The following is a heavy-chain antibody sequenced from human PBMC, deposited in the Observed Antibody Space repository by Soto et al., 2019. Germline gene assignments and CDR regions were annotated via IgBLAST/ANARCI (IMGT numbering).Heavy chain of an antibody. D-gene: IGHD3-10*01. CDR2: INHSGST. V-gene: IGHV4-34*01. CDR1: GGSFSGYY. J-gene: IGHJ5*02. CDR3: ARLWFGGTFDP. Sequence: SETLSLTCAVYGGSFSGYYWSWIRQPPGKGLEWIGEINHSGSTNYNPSLKSRVTISVDTSKNQFSLKLSSVTAADTAVYYCARLWFGGTFDPWGQGTLVTVYS.